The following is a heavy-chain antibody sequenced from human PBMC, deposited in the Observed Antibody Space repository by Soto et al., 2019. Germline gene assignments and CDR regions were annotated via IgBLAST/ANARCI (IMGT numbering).Heavy chain of an antibody. CDR1: GGTFSSYA. Sequence: QVQLVQSGAEVNKPGSSVQVSCKASGGTFSSYAISWVRQAPGHGLEWMGGIIPIFGTANYAQKFQGRGTSTADESTSTAYRERSSLRAEDTAVYYCAREGNYYDSSGYYPFDYWGQGTLVTVSS. D-gene: IGHD3-22*01. J-gene: IGHJ4*02. CDR2: IIPIFGTA. V-gene: IGHV1-69*01. CDR3: AREGNYYDSSGYYPFDY.